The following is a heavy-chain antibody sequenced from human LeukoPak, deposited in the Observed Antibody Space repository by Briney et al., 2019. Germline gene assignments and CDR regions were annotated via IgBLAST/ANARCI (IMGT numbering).Heavy chain of an antibody. CDR3: ARSGGLRFLEWLSKNNWFDP. D-gene: IGHD3-3*01. CDR2: INPNSGGT. J-gene: IGHJ5*02. V-gene: IGHV1-2*02. Sequence: ASVKVSCKASGYTFTGYYMHWVRQAPGQGREWMGWINPNSGGTNYAQKFQGRVTMTRDTSISTAYMELSRLRSDDTAVYYCARSGGLRFLEWLSKNNWFDPWGQGTLVIVSS. CDR1: GYTFTGYY.